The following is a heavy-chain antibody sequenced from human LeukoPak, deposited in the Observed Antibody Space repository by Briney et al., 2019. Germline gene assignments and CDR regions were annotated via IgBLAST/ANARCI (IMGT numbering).Heavy chain of an antibody. Sequence: PGGSLRLSCAASGFTFSDHYIDWVRQAPGKGLEWVARTRNKANSYTTAYAASVTGRFTVSRDDSSNSVYLQMNSLKIEDTAVYYCARSMYGEGRRIIDFDYWGQGSLLTVSS. V-gene: IGHV3-72*01. J-gene: IGHJ4*02. D-gene: IGHD4/OR15-4a*01. CDR1: GFTFSDHY. CDR3: ARSMYGEGRRIIDFDY. CDR2: TRNKANSYTT.